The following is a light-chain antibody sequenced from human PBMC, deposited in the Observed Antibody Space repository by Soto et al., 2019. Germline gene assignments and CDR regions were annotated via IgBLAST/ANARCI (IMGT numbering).Light chain of an antibody. Sequence: QSVLTQPPSASGSPGQSVTISCTGTSSDVGAYNYVSWYQQHPGKAPKLLIYSNNQRPSGVPDRFSGSKSGTSASLAISGLQSEDEADYYCAAWDDSLNGDVFGTGTKVTVL. CDR2: SNN. V-gene: IGLV1-44*01. CDR3: AAWDDSLNGDV. J-gene: IGLJ1*01. CDR1: SSDVGAYNY.